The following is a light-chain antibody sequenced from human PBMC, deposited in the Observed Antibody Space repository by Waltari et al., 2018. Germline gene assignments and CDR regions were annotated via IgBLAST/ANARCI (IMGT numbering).Light chain of an antibody. J-gene: IGLJ2*01. CDR3: SSYISSSTLEL. Sequence: QSALTQPASVSGSPGQSITISCTGTSSDVGAYNYVSWYQQHPGKAPKLMSFDVSNRPSGVSNRFSGSKSGNTASLTISGLQAEDEAGYYCSSYISSSTLELFGGGTSLTVL. CDR1: SSDVGAYNY. CDR2: DVS. V-gene: IGLV2-14*03.